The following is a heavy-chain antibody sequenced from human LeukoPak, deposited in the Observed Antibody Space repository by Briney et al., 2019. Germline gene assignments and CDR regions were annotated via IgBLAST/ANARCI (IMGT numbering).Heavy chain of an antibody. CDR2: ISHDGSKK. J-gene: IGHJ4*02. D-gene: IGHD3-10*01. Sequence: PGGSLRLSCAASGLTVSGYAMHWVRQAPGNGLEWVAIISHDGSKKDYADSVKGRFTISRDSSKNTVYLQMNSLRADDTALYYCGRDLIGGGSGSCLNYWGQGTLVTVSS. CDR1: GLTVSGYA. V-gene: IGHV3-30*04. CDR3: GRDLIGGGSGSCLNY.